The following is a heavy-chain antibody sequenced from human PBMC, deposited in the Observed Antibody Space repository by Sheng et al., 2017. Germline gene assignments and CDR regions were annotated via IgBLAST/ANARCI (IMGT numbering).Heavy chain of an antibody. D-gene: IGHD5-12*01. Sequence: DSVKGRFTISRDNSKKTLYLQMNSLRVEDTAVYYCAKSGIIRYYNYYMDVWGQGTTVTISS. CDR3: AKSGIIRYYNYYMDV. V-gene: IGHV3-30*02. J-gene: IGHJ6*03.